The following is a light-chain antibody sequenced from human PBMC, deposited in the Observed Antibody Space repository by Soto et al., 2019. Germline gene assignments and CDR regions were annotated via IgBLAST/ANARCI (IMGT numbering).Light chain of an antibody. CDR3: QHYNSYSEA. J-gene: IGKJ1*01. CDR1: QTISSW. CDR2: KAS. Sequence: EIQMTQSPATLSGTLGDTVIITCWASQTISSWLAWYQQKPGKAPKLLIYKASTLKSGVPSRFSGSGSGTEFTLTISSLQPDDFATYYCQHYNSYSEAFGQGTKVDI. V-gene: IGKV1-5*03.